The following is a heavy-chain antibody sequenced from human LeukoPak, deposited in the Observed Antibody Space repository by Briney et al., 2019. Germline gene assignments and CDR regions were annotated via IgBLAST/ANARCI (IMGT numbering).Heavy chain of an antibody. CDR1: GFTFSSYA. J-gene: IGHJ4*02. V-gene: IGHV3-23*01. D-gene: IGHD6-19*01. CDR2: IGGSGDNT. CDR3: AKESYSSGWFLDY. Sequence: GGSLRLSCAASGFTFSSYAMSWVRQAPGKGLECVSTIGGSGDNTYYADSVKGRFTISRDNSKNTLYLQMNSLRAEDTAVYYCAKESYSSGWFLDYWGQGTLVTVSS.